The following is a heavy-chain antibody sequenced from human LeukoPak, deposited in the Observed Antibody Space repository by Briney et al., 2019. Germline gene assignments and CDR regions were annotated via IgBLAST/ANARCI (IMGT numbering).Heavy chain of an antibody. J-gene: IGHJ4*02. Sequence: SETLSLTCAVYGGSFSGYYWSWIRQPPGKGLEWIGEINHSGSTNYNPSLKSRVTISVDTSRNQFSLKLSSVTAADTAVYYCARKENVYYYFDYWGQGTLVTVSS. CDR3: ARKENVYYYFDY. V-gene: IGHV4-34*01. CDR1: GGSFSGYY. D-gene: IGHD3-10*01. CDR2: INHSGST.